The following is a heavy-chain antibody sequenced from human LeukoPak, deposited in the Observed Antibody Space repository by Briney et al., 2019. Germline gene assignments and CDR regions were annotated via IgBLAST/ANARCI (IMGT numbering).Heavy chain of an antibody. D-gene: IGHD3-22*01. CDR1: GFTFSSYG. V-gene: IGHV3-30*02. CDR2: IRYDGSNK. CDR3: AKDQAPRFSQSYYYDTSGYYYAN. Sequence: GGSLRLSCAASGFTFSSYGMHWVRQAPGKGLEWVAFIRYDGSNKYYADSVKGRFTISRDNSKNTLYLQMNSPRAEDTAVYYCAKDQAPRFSQSYYYDTSGYYYANWGQGTLVTVSS. J-gene: IGHJ4*02.